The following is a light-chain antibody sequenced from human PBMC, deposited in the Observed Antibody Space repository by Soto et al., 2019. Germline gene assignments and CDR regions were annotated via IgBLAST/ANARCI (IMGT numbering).Light chain of an antibody. V-gene: IGLV2-14*01. CDR3: SSYTTSSTLV. Sequence: QSALTQPASVSGSPGQSITISFTGTSSDVGPYNYVSWYQHQPGKAPKLLIYEVTKRPSGVSNRFSGSKSGNTASLTISGLQAEDEADYYCSSYTTSSTLVFGGGTKLTVL. J-gene: IGLJ3*02. CDR1: SSDVGPYNY. CDR2: EVT.